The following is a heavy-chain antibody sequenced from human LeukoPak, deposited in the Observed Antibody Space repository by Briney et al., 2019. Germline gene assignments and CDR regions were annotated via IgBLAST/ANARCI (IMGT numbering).Heavy chain of an antibody. J-gene: IGHJ4*02. V-gene: IGHV4-61*02. D-gene: IGHD3-22*01. CDR3: ARDRSGYYYLFDY. CDR1: GGSISSSSYY. Sequence: SQTLSLTCTVSGGSISSSSYYWSWIRQTAGKGLEWIGRIYTTGSTNYNPSLKSRVTMSVDTSKNQFSLKLSSVTAADTAVYYCARDRSGYYYLFDYWGQGTLVTVSS. CDR2: IYTTGST.